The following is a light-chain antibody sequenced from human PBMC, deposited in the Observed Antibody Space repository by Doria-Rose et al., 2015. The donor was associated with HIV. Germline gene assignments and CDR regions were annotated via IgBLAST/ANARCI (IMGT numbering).Light chain of an antibody. CDR2: GAS. V-gene: IGKV3-15*01. CDR3: HQYNNWPT. Sequence: TQSPETLSVSPGESATLSCRASQSVSTDLAWYQHKPGQAPRLLIWGASTRATGIPARFSGSGSGTEFTLSISSLQSEDFAIYFCHQYNNWPTFGQGTRLDIK. J-gene: IGKJ5*01. CDR1: QSVSTD.